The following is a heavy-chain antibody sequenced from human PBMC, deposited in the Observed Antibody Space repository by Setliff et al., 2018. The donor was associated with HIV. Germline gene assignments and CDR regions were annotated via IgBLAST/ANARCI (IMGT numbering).Heavy chain of an antibody. D-gene: IGHD3-10*01. Sequence: SETLSLTCAVYGGSFSGYDWSWIRQPPGKGLEWIGEIDHSGSTKYHASLKSRVTISIDTSKNQISLKLSSVTAADTAVYYCARGLNYYGSGSYLPLGYWGQGTLVTVSS. CDR1: GGSFSGYD. CDR3: ARGLNYYGSGSYLPLGY. CDR2: IDHSGST. J-gene: IGHJ4*02. V-gene: IGHV4-34*01.